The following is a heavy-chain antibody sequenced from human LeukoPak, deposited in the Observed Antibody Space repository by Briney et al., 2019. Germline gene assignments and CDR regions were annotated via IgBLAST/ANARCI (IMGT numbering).Heavy chain of an antibody. V-gene: IGHV1-18*01. CDR2: ISAYNGNT. D-gene: IGHD1-1*01. CDR1: GYTFTSYG. J-gene: IGHJ4*02. Sequence: ASVKVSCKASGYTFTSYGISWVRQAPGQGLEWMGWISAYNGNTNYAQKLQGRVTMTTDTSTSTAYTELRSLRSDDTAVYYCARDLSGTYVERFDYWGQGTLVTVSS. CDR3: ARDLSGTYVERFDY.